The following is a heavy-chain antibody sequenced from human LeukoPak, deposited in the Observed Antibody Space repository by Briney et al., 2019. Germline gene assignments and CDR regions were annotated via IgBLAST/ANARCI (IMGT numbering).Heavy chain of an antibody. J-gene: IGHJ4*02. CDR2: ISSSSSYI. D-gene: IGHD3-3*01. Sequence: GGSLRLSCAASGFTFSSYSMNWVRQAPGKGLEWVSSISSSSSYIYYADSVKGRFTISRDIAKNSLYLQMNSLRAEDTAVYYCARGHDFWSGYYLYYFDYWGQGTLVTVSS. CDR1: GFTFSSYS. V-gene: IGHV3-21*01. CDR3: ARGHDFWSGYYLYYFDY.